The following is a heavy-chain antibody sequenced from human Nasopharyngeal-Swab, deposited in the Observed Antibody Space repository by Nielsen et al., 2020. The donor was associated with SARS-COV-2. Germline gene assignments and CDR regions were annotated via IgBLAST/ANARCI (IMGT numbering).Heavy chain of an antibody. CDR1: GYRFISYW. CDR3: ARTAIEGGYYRGDAFDI. D-gene: IGHD3-22*01. J-gene: IGHJ3*02. Sequence: GGSLRLSCTGSGYRFISYWIGWVRQMPGKGLEWMGIIYPGDSDTRYSPSFQGQVTISADKSISTAYLQWSSLKASDTAMYYCARTAIEGGYYRGDAFDIWGQGTMVTVSS. CDR2: IYPGDSDT. V-gene: IGHV5-51*01.